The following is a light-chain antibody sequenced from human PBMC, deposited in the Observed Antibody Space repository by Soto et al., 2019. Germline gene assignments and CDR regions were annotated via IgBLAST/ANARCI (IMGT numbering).Light chain of an antibody. CDR3: QQSYSTLLT. J-gene: IGKJ4*01. CDR2: AAS. V-gene: IGKV1-39*01. CDR1: QTISSY. Sequence: DIQMTQSPSSLSASVGERVTITCRASQTISSYLNWYQQKPGKAPKLLIYAASSSQSGVPSRFSGSGSGTDFTLTITSLQPEDFATYYCQQSYSTLLTFGGGTKVEIK.